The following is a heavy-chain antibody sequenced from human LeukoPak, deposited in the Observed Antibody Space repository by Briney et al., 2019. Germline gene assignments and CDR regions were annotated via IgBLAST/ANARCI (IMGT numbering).Heavy chain of an antibody. Sequence: PGGSLRLSCAASGFTFSSYWMSWVRQAPGKGLEWISYISGSSSTIYYADSVKGRFTISRDNAKTSLILQMNSLRAEDTAVYYCAKGDTVMAPFDYWGQGTLVIVSS. CDR3: AKGDTVMAPFDY. CDR1: GFTFSSYW. D-gene: IGHD5-18*01. V-gene: IGHV3-48*01. CDR2: ISGSSSTI. J-gene: IGHJ4*02.